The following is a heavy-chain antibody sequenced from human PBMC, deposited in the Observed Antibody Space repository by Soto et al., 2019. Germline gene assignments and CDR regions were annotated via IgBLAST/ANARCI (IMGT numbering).Heavy chain of an antibody. V-gene: IGHV1-18*01. CDR1: GYTFSSYD. D-gene: IGHD3-22*01. Sequence: ASVKVSCKASGYTFSSYDISWVRQAPGQGLEWMGWISAYNGNTNYEQKLQDRVTMTTDTSTSTAYMELRSLRSDDTVVYYCARVGSSGYLLWGQGTLVTVSS. J-gene: IGHJ4*02. CDR2: ISAYNGNT. CDR3: ARVGSSGYLL.